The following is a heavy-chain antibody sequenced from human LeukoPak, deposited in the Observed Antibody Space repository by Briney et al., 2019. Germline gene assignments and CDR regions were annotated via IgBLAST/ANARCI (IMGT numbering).Heavy chain of an antibody. CDR1: GFTFSSYG. V-gene: IGHV3-30*18. Sequence: PGGSLRLSCAASGFTFSSYGMHWVRQAPGKGLEWVAVISYDGSNKYYADPVKGRFTISRDNSKNTLYLQMNSLRAEDTAVYYCAKATDIVVVVAATDYWGQGTLVTVSS. CDR2: ISYDGSNK. CDR3: AKATDIVVVVAATDY. J-gene: IGHJ4*02. D-gene: IGHD2-15*01.